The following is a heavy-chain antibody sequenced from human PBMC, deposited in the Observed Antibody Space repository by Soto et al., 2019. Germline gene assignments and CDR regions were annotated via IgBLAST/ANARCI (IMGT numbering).Heavy chain of an antibody. CDR1: GFTFSNYD. CDR2: IRDTGGST. J-gene: IGHJ4*02. V-gene: IGHV3-23*01. D-gene: IGHD3-10*01. CDR3: ARRGDASGSYFDF. Sequence: EVQLLESGGGLVQPGGSLRLSCAASGFTFSNYDMSWVRQAPGKGLEWVSAIRDTGGSTYSADSVKGRLTISRDNSKNTLYLQMNSLRVQDTAIYYCARRGDASGSYFDFWGQGTLLTVSS.